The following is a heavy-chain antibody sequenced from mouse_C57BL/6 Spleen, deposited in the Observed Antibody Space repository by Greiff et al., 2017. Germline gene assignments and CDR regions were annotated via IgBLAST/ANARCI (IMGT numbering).Heavy chain of an antibody. CDR3: ARDSSCYRFAY. D-gene: IGHD3-2*02. Sequence: QVQLQQPGAELVRPGSSVKLSCKASGYTFTSYWMHWVKQRPIQGLEWIGNIDPSDSETHYNQKFKDKATLTVDKSSSTAYMQLSSLTSEDSAVYYCARDSSCYRFAYWGQGTLVTVSA. CDR2: IDPSDSET. CDR1: GYTFTSYW. V-gene: IGHV1-52*01. J-gene: IGHJ3*01.